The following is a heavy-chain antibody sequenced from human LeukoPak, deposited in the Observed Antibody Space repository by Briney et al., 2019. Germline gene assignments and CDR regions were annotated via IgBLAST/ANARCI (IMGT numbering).Heavy chain of an antibody. CDR2: INHSGST. D-gene: IGHD2-2*01. CDR1: GGSFSGYY. CDR3: ARGAVVVPAFDY. J-gene: IGHJ4*02. V-gene: IGHV4-34*01. Sequence: SETLSLTCAVYGGSFSGYYWSWIRQPPGKRLEWIGEINHSGSTNYNPSLKSRVTISVDTSKNQFSLKLSSVTAADTAVYYCARGAVVVPAFDYWGQGTLVTVSS.